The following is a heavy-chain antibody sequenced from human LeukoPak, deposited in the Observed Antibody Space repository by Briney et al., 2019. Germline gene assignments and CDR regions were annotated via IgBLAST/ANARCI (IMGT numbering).Heavy chain of an antibody. Sequence: GGSLRLSCAASGFTFSSYAMSWVRQAPGKGLEWVSAISGSRGSTYYADSVKGRYTISRDNSKNTLYLQMNSLRVEDTAVYYCAKDWGTTGTTGWLFDPWGQGTLVTVSS. J-gene: IGHJ5*02. D-gene: IGHD1-1*01. CDR3: AKDWGTTGTTGWLFDP. CDR1: GFTFSSYA. V-gene: IGHV3-23*01. CDR2: ISGSRGST.